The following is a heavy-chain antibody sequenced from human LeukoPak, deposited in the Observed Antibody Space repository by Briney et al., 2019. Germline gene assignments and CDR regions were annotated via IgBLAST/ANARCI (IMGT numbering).Heavy chain of an antibody. Sequence: SETLSLTCTVSGGSISSYYWSWIRQPPGKGLEWIGYIYYTGSTNYNPSLKSRVTISVDTSKNQFSLKLSSVTAADTAVYYCARSKDILTGYCFDYWGQGTLVTVSS. D-gene: IGHD3-9*01. CDR1: GGSISSYY. V-gene: IGHV4-59*01. J-gene: IGHJ4*02. CDR3: ARSKDILTGYCFDY. CDR2: IYYTGST.